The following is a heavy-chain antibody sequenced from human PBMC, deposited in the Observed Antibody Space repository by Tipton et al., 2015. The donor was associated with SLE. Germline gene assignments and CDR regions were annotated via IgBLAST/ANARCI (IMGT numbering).Heavy chain of an antibody. D-gene: IGHD3-16*01. Sequence: SLRLSCATSGFSFSSYDMIWVRQSPGKGLEWVASITSGRAIYYADSVRDRFTISRDDGKKSLYLQMNSLRAEDTALYYCTKDIGALPGFGMDVWGQGTTVPVSS. CDR1: GFSFSSYD. J-gene: IGHJ6*02. V-gene: IGHV3-48*03. CDR2: ITSGRAI. CDR3: TKDIGALPGFGMDV.